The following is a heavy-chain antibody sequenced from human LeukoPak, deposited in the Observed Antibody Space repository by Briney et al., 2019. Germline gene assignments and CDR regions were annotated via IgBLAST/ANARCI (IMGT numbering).Heavy chain of an antibody. V-gene: IGHV5-51*01. J-gene: IGHJ4*02. D-gene: IGHD3-3*01. Sequence: GESLKISCKGSGYSFTRYWIGWVRQMPGKGLEWMGIIYPGDSDTRYSPSFQGQVTISADKSISTAYLQWSSLKASDTAMYYCARHPGEDYDFWSGYPFDYWGQGTLVTVSS. CDR3: ARHPGEDYDFWSGYPFDY. CDR1: GYSFTRYW. CDR2: IYPGDSDT.